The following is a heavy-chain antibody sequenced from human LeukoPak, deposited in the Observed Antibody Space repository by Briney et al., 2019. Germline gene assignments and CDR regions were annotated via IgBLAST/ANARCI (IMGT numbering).Heavy chain of an antibody. D-gene: IGHD4-17*01. CDR2: INPNSGGT. V-gene: IGHV1-2*06. J-gene: IGHJ4*02. CDR3: ATHTPTDPLDY. CDR1: GYTFTGYY. Sequence: ASVKVSCKASGYTFTGYYMHWVRQAPRQGLEWMGRINPNSGGTNYAQKFQGRVTMTRDTSISTAYMELSRLRSDDTAVYYCATHTPTDPLDYWGQGTLVTVSS.